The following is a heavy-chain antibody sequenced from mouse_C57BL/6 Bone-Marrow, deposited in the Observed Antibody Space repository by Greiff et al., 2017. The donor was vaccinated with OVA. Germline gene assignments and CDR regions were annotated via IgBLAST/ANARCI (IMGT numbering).Heavy chain of an antibody. CDR3: ARTGHYFDY. CDR1: GYTFTSYW. J-gene: IGHJ2*01. CDR2: IDPSDSYT. V-gene: IGHV1-50*01. Sequence: QVQLQQPGAELVKPGASVKLPCKASGYTFTSYWMQWVKQRPGQGLEWIGEIDPSDSYTNYNQKFKGKATLTVDTSSSTAYMQLSSLTSEDSAVYYCARTGHYFDYWGQGTTLTVSS.